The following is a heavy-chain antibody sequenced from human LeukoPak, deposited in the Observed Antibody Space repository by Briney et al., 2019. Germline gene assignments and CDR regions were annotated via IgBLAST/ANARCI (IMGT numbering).Heavy chain of an antibody. CDR1: GSSINSYY. J-gene: IGHJ4*02. Sequence: SETLSLTCTFSGSSINSYYWSWIRQPPGRGLEWIGYNYYSGITNYNPSLKSRVTISVDTSKNQFSLKLTSMTAADTAVYYCARTWEWDLHYYFDYWGQGALVTVSS. D-gene: IGHD1-26*01. CDR2: NYYSGIT. CDR3: ARTWEWDLHYYFDY. V-gene: IGHV4-59*01.